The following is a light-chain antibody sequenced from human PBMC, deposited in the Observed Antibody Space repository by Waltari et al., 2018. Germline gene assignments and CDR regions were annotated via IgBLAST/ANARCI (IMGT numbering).Light chain of an antibody. J-gene: IGLJ3*02. CDR2: QDT. CDR3: QAWDSNTAWV. CDR1: KLGTKY. Sequence: SYELTQSPSVSVSPGPKASTTCPGDKLGTKYSFWNQVKPGQSPVLVIYQDTKRPSGIPERFSGSNSGNTATLTVSGTQAMDEADYFCQAWDSNTAWVFGGGTKLTVL. V-gene: IGLV3-1*01.